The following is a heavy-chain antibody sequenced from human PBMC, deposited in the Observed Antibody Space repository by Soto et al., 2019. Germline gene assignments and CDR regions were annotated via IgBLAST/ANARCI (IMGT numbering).Heavy chain of an antibody. CDR3: ARDRASIAVAGPSIFDY. CDR2: INPNSGGT. CDR1: GYTFTGYY. J-gene: IGHJ4*02. Sequence: GASVKVSCKASGYTFTGYYMHWVRQAPGQGLEWMGWINPNSGGTNYAQKFQGRVTMTRDTSISTAYMELSRLRSDDTAVYYCARDRASIAVAGPSIFDYWGQGTLVTV. D-gene: IGHD6-19*01. V-gene: IGHV1-2*02.